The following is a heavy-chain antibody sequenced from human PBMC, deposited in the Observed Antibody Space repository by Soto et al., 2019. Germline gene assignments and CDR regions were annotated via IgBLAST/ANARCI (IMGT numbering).Heavy chain of an antibody. CDR2: IVVGSGNT. Sequence: QMQLVQSGPEVKKPGTSVKVSCKASGFTFTSSAVQWVRQARGQRLEWIGWIVVGSGNTNYAQKFQKRVTITRDMSTSTAYLELSSLRSEDTAVYYGAASVAAAGTGFDYWGQGTLVTVSS. D-gene: IGHD6-13*01. J-gene: IGHJ4*02. V-gene: IGHV1-58*01. CDR1: GFTFTSSA. CDR3: AASVAAAGTGFDY.